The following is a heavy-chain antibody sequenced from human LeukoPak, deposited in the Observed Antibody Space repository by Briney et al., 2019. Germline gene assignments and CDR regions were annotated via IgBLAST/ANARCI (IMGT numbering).Heavy chain of an antibody. CDR1: GGSISSYY. D-gene: IGHD6-19*01. V-gene: IGHV4-34*01. J-gene: IGHJ4*02. Sequence: SETLSLTCTVSGGSISSYYWSWIRQPPGKGLEWIGEINHSGSTNYNPSLKSRVTISVDTSKNQFSLKLSSVTAADTAVYYCARDMEQTAVAGTHLGSYFDYWGQGTLVTVSS. CDR2: INHSGST. CDR3: ARDMEQTAVAGTHLGSYFDY.